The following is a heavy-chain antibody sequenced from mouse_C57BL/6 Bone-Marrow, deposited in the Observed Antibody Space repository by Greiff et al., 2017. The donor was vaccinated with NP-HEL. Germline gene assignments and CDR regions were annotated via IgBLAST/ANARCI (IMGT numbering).Heavy chain of an antibody. V-gene: IGHV1-64*01. D-gene: IGHD2-2*01. CDR1: GYTFTSYW. CDR3: ARPSGYGGFAY. Sequence: VQLQQPGAELVKPGASVKLSCKASGYTFTSYWMHWVKQRPGQGLEWIGMIHPNSGSTNYNEKFKSKATLTVDKSSSTAYMQLSSLTSEDSAVDYCARPSGYGGFAYWGQGTLVTVSA. CDR2: IHPNSGST. J-gene: IGHJ3*01.